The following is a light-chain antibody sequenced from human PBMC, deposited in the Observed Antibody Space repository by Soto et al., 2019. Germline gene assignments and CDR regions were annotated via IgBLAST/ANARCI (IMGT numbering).Light chain of an antibody. V-gene: IGKV3-20*01. Sequence: EIVLSQSPATLSLSPGERATLACRAGQSVSSSYLAWYQQKPGQAPRLLIYGASSRATGIPDRFSGSGSGTDFTLTISRLEPEDFAVYYCQQYGSSPITFGQGTRLEN. CDR2: GAS. CDR3: QQYGSSPIT. CDR1: QSVSSSY. J-gene: IGKJ5*01.